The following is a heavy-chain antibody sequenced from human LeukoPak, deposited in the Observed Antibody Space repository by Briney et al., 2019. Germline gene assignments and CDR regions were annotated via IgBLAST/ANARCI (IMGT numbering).Heavy chain of an antibody. V-gene: IGHV4-39*01. CDR3: ARHVFTITMVRGVIITGSHFDY. CDR2: IYYRGST. D-gene: IGHD3-10*01. J-gene: IGHJ4*02. Sequence: PSETLSLTCTVSGGSISSSSYYWGWIRQPQGKGLERIGSIYYRGSTYYNPPLKSRVTISVDTSKDQFSLELSSVTAADTAVYYCARHVFTITMVRGVIITGSHFDYWGQGTLVTVSS. CDR1: GGSISSSSYY.